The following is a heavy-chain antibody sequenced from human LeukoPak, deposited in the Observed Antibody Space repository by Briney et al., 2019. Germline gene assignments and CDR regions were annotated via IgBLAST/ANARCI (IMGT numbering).Heavy chain of an antibody. V-gene: IGHV4-38-2*01. CDR1: GYSISSGYY. D-gene: IGHD3-22*01. Sequence: PSETLSLTWAVSGYSISSGYYWGWIRQPPGTGLEWIGSIYHSGSTYYNPSLKSRVTISVDTSKNQFSLKLSSVTAADTAVYYCARAGSLDYYDSSGYYSFDYWGQGTLVTVSS. J-gene: IGHJ4*02. CDR2: IYHSGST. CDR3: ARAGSLDYYDSSGYYSFDY.